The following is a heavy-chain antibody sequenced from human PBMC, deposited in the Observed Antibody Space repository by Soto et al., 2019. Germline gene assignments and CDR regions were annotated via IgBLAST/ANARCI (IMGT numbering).Heavy chain of an antibody. CDR2: INHSGST. Sequence: SETLSLTCAVYGGSFSGYYWSWIRQPPGKGLEWIGEINHSGSTNYNPSLKSRVTISVDTSKNQFSLKLSSVTAADTAVYYCARGCRPTRTIFGVVRNWFDPWGQGTLLTVSS. D-gene: IGHD3-3*01. J-gene: IGHJ5*02. CDR3: ARGCRPTRTIFGVVRNWFDP. CDR1: GGSFSGYY. V-gene: IGHV4-34*01.